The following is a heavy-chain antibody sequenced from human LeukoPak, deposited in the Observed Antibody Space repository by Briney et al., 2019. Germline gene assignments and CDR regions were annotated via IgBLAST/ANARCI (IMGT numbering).Heavy chain of an antibody. D-gene: IGHD3-22*01. CDR3: TSLGDSSGYYPDY. J-gene: IGHJ4*02. CDR2: IRSKAYGGTT. V-gene: IGHV3-49*04. Sequence: GGSLRLSCTASGFTFGDYAMSWVRQAPGKGLEWVGFIRSKAYGGTTEYAASVKGRFTISRDDSKSIAYLQMNSLKTEDTAVYYCTSLGDSSGYYPDYWGQGTLVTVSS. CDR1: GFTFGDYA.